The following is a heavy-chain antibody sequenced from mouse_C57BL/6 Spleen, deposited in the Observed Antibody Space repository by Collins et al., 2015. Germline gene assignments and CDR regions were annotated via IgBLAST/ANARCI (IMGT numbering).Heavy chain of an antibody. CDR1: N. CDR3: ARLGYYYGSSYYFDY. D-gene: IGHD1-1*01. V-gene: IGHV1-22*01. Sequence: NMHWVKQSHGKSLEWIGYINPNNGGTSYNQKFKGKATLTVNKSSSTAYMELRSLTSEDSAVYYCARLGYYYGSSYYFDYWGQGTTLTVSS. J-gene: IGHJ2*01. CDR2: INPNNGGT.